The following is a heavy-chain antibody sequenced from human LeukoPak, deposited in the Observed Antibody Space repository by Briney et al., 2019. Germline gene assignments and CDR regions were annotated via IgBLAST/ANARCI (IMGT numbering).Heavy chain of an antibody. V-gene: IGHV3-21*06. CDR1: GFTFSSYP. CDR3: AREAAFDM. Sequence: KPGGSLRLSCAASGFTFSSYPMNWVRQAPGKGLEWVSSISSSSTYTFYADSVKGRFTISRGNAKNSLYLQMNSLRAEDTAVYYCAREAAFDMWGQGTMVTVSS. J-gene: IGHJ3*02. CDR2: ISSSSTYT.